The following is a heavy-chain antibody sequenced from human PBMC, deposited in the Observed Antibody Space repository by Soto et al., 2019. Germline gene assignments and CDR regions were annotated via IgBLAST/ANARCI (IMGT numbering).Heavy chain of an antibody. D-gene: IGHD6-13*01. CDR3: ARRDYIAAINRGFYYYYGMDV. CDR1: GGTFGSYA. CDR2: IIPIFGTA. V-gene: IGHV1-69*13. Sequence: ASVKVSCKASGGTFGSYAISWVRQAPGQGLEWMGGIIPIFGTANYAQKFQGRVTITADESTSTAYMELSSLRSEDTAVYYCARRDYIAAINRGFYYYYGMDVWGQGTTVTVSS. J-gene: IGHJ6*02.